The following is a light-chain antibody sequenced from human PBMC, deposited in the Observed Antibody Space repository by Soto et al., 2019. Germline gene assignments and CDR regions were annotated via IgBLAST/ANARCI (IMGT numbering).Light chain of an antibody. CDR3: QQYNSYSK. Sequence: DIQMTQSPSTLFASVGDRVTITCRASQSISSWLAWYQQKPGKAPKLLIYDASSLESGVPSRFSGSGSGTEFTLTISSLQPDDFATYYCQQYNSYSKFGQGTKVDIK. CDR1: QSISSW. J-gene: IGKJ1*01. V-gene: IGKV1-5*01. CDR2: DAS.